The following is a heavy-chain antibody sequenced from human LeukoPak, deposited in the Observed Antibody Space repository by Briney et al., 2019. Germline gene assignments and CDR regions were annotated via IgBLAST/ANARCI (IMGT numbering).Heavy chain of an antibody. CDR1: GYTFTGYY. J-gene: IGHJ4*02. Sequence: ASVKVSCKASGYTFTGYYMHWVRQAPGQGLGWMGWINPNSGGTNYAQKFQGRVTMTRDTSISTAYMELSRLRSDDTAVYYCARVTGYCTNGVCPFDYWGQGTLVTVSS. V-gene: IGHV1-2*02. CDR2: INPNSGGT. D-gene: IGHD2-8*01. CDR3: ARVTGYCTNGVCPFDY.